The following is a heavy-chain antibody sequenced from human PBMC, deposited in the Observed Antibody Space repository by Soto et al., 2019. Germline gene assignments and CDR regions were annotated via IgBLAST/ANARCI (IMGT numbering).Heavy chain of an antibody. D-gene: IGHD6-19*01. CDR2: IVVGSGNT. V-gene: IGHV1-58*02. CDR1: GFTFTSSA. J-gene: IGHJ6*02. CDR3: AADQGIAVAGPPPWDYYYYGMDV. Sequence: SVKVSCKASGFTFTSSAMQWVRQARGQRLEWIGWIVVGSGNTNYAQKFQERVTITRDMSTSTAYMELSSLRSEDTAVYYCAADQGIAVAGPPPWDYYYYGMDVWGQGTTVTV.